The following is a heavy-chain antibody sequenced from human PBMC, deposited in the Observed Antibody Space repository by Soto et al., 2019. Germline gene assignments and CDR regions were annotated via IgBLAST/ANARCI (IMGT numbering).Heavy chain of an antibody. V-gene: IGHV5-51*01. D-gene: IGHD3-22*01. J-gene: IGHJ4*02. CDR1: GFTFSNYW. CDR2: IYPGGSDT. CDR3: ASKEYKYVSSGYFY. Sequence: PGESLKISCKTSGFTFSNYWIGWVRQMPGKGLEWMGIIYPGGSDTRYSPSFQGQVSISADKSISTAYLQWTSLKASDTAMYYCASKEYKYVSSGYFYWGQGTLVTVSS.